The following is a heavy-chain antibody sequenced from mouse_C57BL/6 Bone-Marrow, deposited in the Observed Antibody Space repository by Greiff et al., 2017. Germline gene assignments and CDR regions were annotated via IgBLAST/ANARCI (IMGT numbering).Heavy chain of an antibody. J-gene: IGHJ4*01. Sequence: EVKLQQSGAELVRPGASVKLSCTASGFNIKDDYMHWVKQRPEQGLEWIGWIDPENGDPESASKFQGKATITADKSSNTAYLQLSSLTSEDTAVYYCTTRILRPYYYAMDYWGQGTSVTVSS. D-gene: IGHD1-2*01. V-gene: IGHV14-4*01. CDR2: IDPENGDP. CDR1: GFNIKDDY. CDR3: TTRILRPYYYAMDY.